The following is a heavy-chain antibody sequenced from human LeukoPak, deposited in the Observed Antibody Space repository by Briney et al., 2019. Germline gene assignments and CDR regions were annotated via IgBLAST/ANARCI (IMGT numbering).Heavy chain of an antibody. J-gene: IGHJ3*02. Sequence: GGSLRLSCAASAFTFTNYDISWVRQAPGEGLEWVSSISTTGDRTYYADSVKGRFTISRDNAKNTLYLQMNSLRAEDTAVYYCAKEVQVERRKDGFDIWGQGTMVTVSS. V-gene: IGHV3-23*01. D-gene: IGHD1-1*01. CDR2: ISTTGDRT. CDR3: AKEVQVERRKDGFDI. CDR1: AFTFTNYD.